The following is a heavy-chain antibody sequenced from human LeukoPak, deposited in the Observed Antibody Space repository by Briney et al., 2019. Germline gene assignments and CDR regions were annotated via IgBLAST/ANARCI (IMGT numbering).Heavy chain of an antibody. CDR3: AKDRTLAYYYYYMDV. D-gene: IGHD1-14*01. J-gene: IGHJ6*03. Sequence: SETLSLTCTVSGGSISSYYWSWIRQPAGKGLEWIGRIYTSGSTNYNPSLKSRVTMSVDTSKNQSSLKLSSVTAADTAVYYCAKDRTLAYYYYYMDVWGKGTTVTVSS. V-gene: IGHV4-4*07. CDR1: GGSISSYY. CDR2: IYTSGST.